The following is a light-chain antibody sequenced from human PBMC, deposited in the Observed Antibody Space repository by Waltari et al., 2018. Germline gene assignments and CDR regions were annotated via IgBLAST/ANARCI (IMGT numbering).Light chain of an antibody. Sequence: QSALTHPASVSGSPGQSITISCTVTSCVVGWYNFVRRYQQYPGKAPILIPYDVSNRPSGVSNRFSGSKSGNTASLTISGLQAEDEADYYCCSYTTSSTLDVVFGGGTKVTVL. CDR3: CSYTTSSTLDVV. CDR1: SCVVGWYNF. CDR2: DVS. J-gene: IGLJ2*01. V-gene: IGLV2-14*03.